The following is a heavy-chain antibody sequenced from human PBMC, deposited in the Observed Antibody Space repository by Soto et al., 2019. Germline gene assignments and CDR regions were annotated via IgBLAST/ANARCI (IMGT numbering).Heavy chain of an antibody. J-gene: IGHJ6*01. D-gene: IGHD6-6*01. V-gene: IGHV5-51*01. CDR1: GYSFTSYW. CDR2: IYPGDSDT. Sequence: PGESLKISCKGSGYSFTSYWIGWVRQMPGKGLEWMGIIYPGDSDTRYSPSFQGQVTISADKSISTAYLQWSSLKASDTAMYYCARLGLYSRSPEYYYYYYGMDVWGQGTTVTVSS. CDR3: ARLGLYSRSPEYYYYYYGMDV.